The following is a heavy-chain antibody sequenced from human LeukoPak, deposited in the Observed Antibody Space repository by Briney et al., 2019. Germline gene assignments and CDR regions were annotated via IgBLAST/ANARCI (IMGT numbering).Heavy chain of an antibody. Sequence: PGGSLRLSCAASGFTFSGYGMHWVRQAPGKGLEWVTLISYDGSNKYYVDSMKGRFTISRDNSKNTLYLQMNNLRVEDTAVYYCAKDRIAASGLSYYFDYWGQGTLVTVSS. CDR2: ISYDGSNK. D-gene: IGHD6-13*01. V-gene: IGHV3-30*18. J-gene: IGHJ4*02. CDR3: AKDRIAASGLSYYFDY. CDR1: GFTFSGYG.